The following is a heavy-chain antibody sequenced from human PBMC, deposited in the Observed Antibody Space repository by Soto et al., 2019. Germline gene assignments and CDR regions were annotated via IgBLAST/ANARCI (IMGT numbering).Heavy chain of an antibody. CDR3: ESLRSSGWYSW. CDR1: GFTFCSYE. J-gene: IGHJ4*02. CDR2: ISSSGSTI. D-gene: IGHD6-19*01. Sequence: LXLSCAASGFTFCSYEMNWFRQAPGKGLEWVSYISSSGSTIYYADSVKGRFTISRDNAKNSLYLQMNSLRAEDTAVYYCESLRSSGWYSWWGQGTLVTVSS. V-gene: IGHV3-48*03.